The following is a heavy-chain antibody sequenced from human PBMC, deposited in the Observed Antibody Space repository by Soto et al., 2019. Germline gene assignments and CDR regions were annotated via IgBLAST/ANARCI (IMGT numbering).Heavy chain of an antibody. J-gene: IGHJ5*01. CDR3: ATRIGNIGWYWLDT. D-gene: IGHD6-19*01. V-gene: IGHV1-58*01. CDR1: GFTFSSSA. CDR2: IVLGNGNT. Sequence: ASVKVSCKASGFTFSSSAVQWVRQARGQGLEWIGWIVLGNGNTNYAQKFQERVTITRDMSTSTAYMEVRSLTFEDTAVYYCATRIGNIGWYWLDTWG.